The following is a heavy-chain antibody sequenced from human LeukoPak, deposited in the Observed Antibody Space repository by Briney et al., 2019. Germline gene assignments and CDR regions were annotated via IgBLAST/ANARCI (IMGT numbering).Heavy chain of an antibody. D-gene: IGHD3-10*01. J-gene: IGHJ4*02. CDR2: ISYDGSNK. Sequence: GRSLRLSCAASGFTFSSYGMHWVRQAPGKGLEWVAVISYDGSNKYYADSVKGRFTISRDNSKNTLYPQMNSLRAEDTAVYYCAKDLYYYGSGFLVDYWGQGTLVTVSS. V-gene: IGHV3-30*18. CDR1: GFTFSSYG. CDR3: AKDLYYYGSGFLVDY.